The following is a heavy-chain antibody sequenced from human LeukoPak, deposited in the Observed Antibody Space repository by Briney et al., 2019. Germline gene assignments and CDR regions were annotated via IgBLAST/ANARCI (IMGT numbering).Heavy chain of an antibody. J-gene: IGHJ3*02. CDR1: GDSVSSNSAA. D-gene: IGHD3-10*01. CDR2: TYYRSKWYS. Sequence: SQTLSLTCAISGDSVSSNSAAWNWIRQSPSRGLEWLGRTYYRSKWYSDYALSVKSRIIIIPDTPKNQFSLRLNSVTPEDTAVYYCTRGFSHALDIWGQGTMVTVSS. CDR3: TRGFSHALDI. V-gene: IGHV6-1*01.